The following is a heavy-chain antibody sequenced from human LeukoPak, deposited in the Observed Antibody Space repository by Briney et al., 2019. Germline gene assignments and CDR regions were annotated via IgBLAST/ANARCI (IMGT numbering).Heavy chain of an antibody. Sequence: GGSLRLSCAASGFTFSDYYMSWIRQAPGKGLEWVSYISSSSYTNYADSVKGRFTISRDNAKNSLYLQMNSLRAEDTAVYYCARWRCSGGSCYSGVDYWGQGTLVTVFS. CDR3: ARWRCSGGSCYSGVDY. V-gene: IGHV3-11*06. CDR2: ISSSSYT. CDR1: GFTFSDYY. D-gene: IGHD2-15*01. J-gene: IGHJ4*02.